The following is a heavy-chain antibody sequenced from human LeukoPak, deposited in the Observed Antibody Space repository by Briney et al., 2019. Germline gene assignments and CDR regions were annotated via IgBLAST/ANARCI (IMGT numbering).Heavy chain of an antibody. J-gene: IGHJ4*02. Sequence: GGSLRLSCAVSGLTFSSSWMDWVRQAPGKGLEWVASINPDGNKKYSADSVKGRFTISRDNAGNSLYLQMNSLRVEDTAFYYCARDLAYSRLDYWGQGMLVTVSS. CDR3: ARDLAYSRLDY. CDR2: INPDGNKK. D-gene: IGHD5-18*01. V-gene: IGHV3-7*01. CDR1: GLTFSSSW.